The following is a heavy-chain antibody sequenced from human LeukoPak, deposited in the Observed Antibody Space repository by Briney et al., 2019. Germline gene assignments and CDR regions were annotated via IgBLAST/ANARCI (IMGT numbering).Heavy chain of an antibody. CDR2: IYYSGST. CDR1: GGSISSYY. J-gene: IGHJ6*03. D-gene: IGHD2-2*01. CDR3: AREYCSSTSCYYDYYYYYMDV. Sequence: SETLSLTCTVSGGSISSYYWSWIRQPPGKGLEWIGYIYYSGSTNYNPSLKSRVTISVDTSKNQFSLKLSSVTAADTAVYYCAREYCSSTSCYYDYYYYYMDVWGKGTTVTVSS. V-gene: IGHV4-59*12.